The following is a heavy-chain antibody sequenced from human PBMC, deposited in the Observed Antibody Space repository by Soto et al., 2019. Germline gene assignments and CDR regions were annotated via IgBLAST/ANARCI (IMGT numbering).Heavy chain of an antibody. CDR3: ARGDCSGGSCYSDYYYGMDV. J-gene: IGHJ6*02. CDR1: GYTFTSYG. V-gene: IGHV1-18*01. Sequence: ASVKASCKASGYTFTSYGISWVRQAPGQGLEWMGWISAYNGNTNYAQKLQGRVTMTTDTSTSTAYMELRSLRSDDTAVYYCARGDCSGGSCYSDYYYGMDVWGQGTTVTVSS. D-gene: IGHD2-15*01. CDR2: ISAYNGNT.